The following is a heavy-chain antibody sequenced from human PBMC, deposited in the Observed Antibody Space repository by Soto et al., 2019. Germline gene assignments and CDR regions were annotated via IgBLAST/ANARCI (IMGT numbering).Heavy chain of an antibody. D-gene: IGHD1-26*01. J-gene: IGHJ5*02. CDR1: GGTFSSYA. Sequence: QVQLVQSGAEVKKPGSSVKVSCKASGGTFSSYAISWVRQAPGQGLEWMGGIIPIFGTANYAQKFQGRVTITADESTSTAYMELSSLRSEDTAVYYCARDRAPFIVGAPVRAFDPWGPGTLVNGSS. CDR3: ARDRAPFIVGAPVRAFDP. V-gene: IGHV1-69*12. CDR2: IIPIFGTA.